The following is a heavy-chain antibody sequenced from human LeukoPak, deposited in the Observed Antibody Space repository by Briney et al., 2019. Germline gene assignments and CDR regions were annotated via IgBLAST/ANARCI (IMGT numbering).Heavy chain of an antibody. CDR3: ARTQWELGYYFDY. D-gene: IGHD1-26*01. V-gene: IGHV7-4-1*02. J-gene: IGHJ4*02. CDR2: INTNTGNP. Sequence: VASVKVSCKASGYTFSNYYTHWVRQAPGQGLEWMGWINTNTGNPTYAQGFTGRFVFSLDTSVSTAYLQISSLKAEDTAVYYCARTQWELGYYFDYWGQGTLVTVSS. CDR1: GYTFSNYY.